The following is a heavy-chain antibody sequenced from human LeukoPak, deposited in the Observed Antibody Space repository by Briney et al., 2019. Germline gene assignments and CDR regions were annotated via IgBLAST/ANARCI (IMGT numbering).Heavy chain of an antibody. Sequence: GGSLRLPCAASGFNFGHYAMQWVRHAPGKGLEWVSLISWDASGTYYADSVKGRFTISRDNSKNSLSLQMNSLRPEDTALYYCAKERRGYYMDVWGKGTTVTVSS. CDR3: AKERRGYYMDV. CDR2: ISWDASGT. D-gene: IGHD3-10*01. V-gene: IGHV3-43D*03. CDR1: GFNFGHYA. J-gene: IGHJ6*03.